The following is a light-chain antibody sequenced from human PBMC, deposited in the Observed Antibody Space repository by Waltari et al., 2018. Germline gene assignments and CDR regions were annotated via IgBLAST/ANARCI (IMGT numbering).Light chain of an antibody. CDR1: SPNIGRHY. J-gene: IGLJ2*01. V-gene: IGLV1-47*01. CDR3: ATRDDSLSAPV. CDR2: RND. Sequence: QSGLTQAPSAAGTPGQRVSIPCSGSSPNIGRHYVNWHQHVPGTATHILTYRNDKRRSGVPDRFSASKSGTSASLAISGLRSEDEADYYCATRDDSLSAPVFGGGTKVTVL.